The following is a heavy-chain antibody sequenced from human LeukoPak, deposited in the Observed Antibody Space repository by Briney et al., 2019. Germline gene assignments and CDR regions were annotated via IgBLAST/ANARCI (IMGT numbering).Heavy chain of an antibody. V-gene: IGHV3-48*01. D-gene: IGHD2-15*01. CDR2: ISSNSYNI. CDR3: ARGGGYCSGGSCYRVYYYYYYMDV. J-gene: IGHJ6*03. CDR1: GFTFSTFS. Sequence: PGGSLRLSCAASGFTFSTFSMNWVRQAPGKGLEWVSYISSNSYNIYHADSVKGRFTISRDNAENSLYLQMNSLRVEDTAVYYCARGGGYCSGGSCYRVYYYYYYMDVWGKGTTVTISS.